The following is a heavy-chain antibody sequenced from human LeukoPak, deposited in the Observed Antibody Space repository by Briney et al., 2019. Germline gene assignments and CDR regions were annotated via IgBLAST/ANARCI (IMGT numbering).Heavy chain of an antibody. CDR2: IKHDGSER. D-gene: IGHD3-9*01. J-gene: IGHJ3*01. CDR1: GFTFPSYW. V-gene: IGHV3-7*03. CDR3: ARGPGRAAVPATGSFDL. Sequence: QTGGSLRLSCVASGFTFPSYWMSWVRQAPGKGLEWVANIKHDGSERYYVDSVKGRFTISRDDAKKSLYLQMNSLRAEDTALYYCARGPGRAAVPATGSFDLWGQGTMVTVS.